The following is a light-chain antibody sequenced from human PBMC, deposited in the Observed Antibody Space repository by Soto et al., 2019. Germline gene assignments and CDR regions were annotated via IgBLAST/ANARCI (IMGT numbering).Light chain of an antibody. CDR1: HSVTSTY. Sequence: EIVLTQSPGTLSLSPGERATLSCRASHSVTSTYLAWYQQKPGQAPRLLIYGASSRATGIPDRFSGSGSGTDFTLPISRLEPEDFAVYYCQQYSSSPLTFGGGTKVEIK. J-gene: IGKJ4*01. CDR2: GAS. V-gene: IGKV3-20*01. CDR3: QQYSSSPLT.